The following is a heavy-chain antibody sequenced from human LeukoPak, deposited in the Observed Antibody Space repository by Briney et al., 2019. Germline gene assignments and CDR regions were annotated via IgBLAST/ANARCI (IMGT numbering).Heavy chain of an antibody. V-gene: IGHV3-48*02. J-gene: IGHJ4*02. Sequence: GGSLRLSCAASGFTFSSHSMNWVRQAPGKGLEWISYTSVSSGTIYYADSVKGRFTISRDNAKNSLYLQMDSLRDEDTAVYYCARASTFLDYWGQGTLVSVSS. CDR3: ARASTFLDY. D-gene: IGHD2-2*01. CDR1: GFTFSSHS. CDR2: TSVSSGTI.